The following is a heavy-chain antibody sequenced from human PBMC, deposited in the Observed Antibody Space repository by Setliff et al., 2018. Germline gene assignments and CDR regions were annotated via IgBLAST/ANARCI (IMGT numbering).Heavy chain of an antibody. CDR3: AKAPQAGDGKAFHL. J-gene: IGHJ5*02. V-gene: IGHV3-23*01. Sequence: PGGSLRLSCAASGFMFNSYLLTWVRQAPGKGLEWLSTISGTGNSRFYAASAKSRFTISRDNSKNTLYLQINNLRLEDTAVYYCAKAPQAGDGKAFHLWGQGTPVTVSS. CDR2: ISGTGNSR. CDR1: GFMFNSYL. D-gene: IGHD3-10*01.